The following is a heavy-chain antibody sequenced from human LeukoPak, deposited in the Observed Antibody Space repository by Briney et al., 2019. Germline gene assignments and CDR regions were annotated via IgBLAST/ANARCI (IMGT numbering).Heavy chain of an antibody. D-gene: IGHD3-16*01. J-gene: IGHJ5*02. CDR2: ISSDGRNK. V-gene: IGHV3-30*04. CDR1: GFSFSYYA. CDR3: AREGTKTGGHWFDP. Sequence: GGSLRLSCAASGFSFSYYAMYWVRQAPGKGLEWVAVISSDGRNKYYADSVRGRFTISRDNSKNTLYLQMNSLRVEDTAVYYCAREGTKTGGHWFDPWGQGTLVTVSS.